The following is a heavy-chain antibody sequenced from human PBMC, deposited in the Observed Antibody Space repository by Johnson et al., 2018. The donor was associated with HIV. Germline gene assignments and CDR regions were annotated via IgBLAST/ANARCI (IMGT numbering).Heavy chain of an antibody. CDR3: ARAIDQGYSSGWSSDVYDS. J-gene: IGHJ3*02. CDR1: GFTFSSHW. Sequence: MQLVESGGGLVQPGGSLRLSCAASGFTFSSHWMHWVRQPPGKGLVWVSRINSDGSSTSYADSVKGRFTISRDNAKNTLYLQMNSLRVEDTAVYYCARAIDQGYSSGWSSDVYDSWGQGTMVTVSA. V-gene: IGHV3-74*02. D-gene: IGHD6-19*01. CDR2: INSDGSST.